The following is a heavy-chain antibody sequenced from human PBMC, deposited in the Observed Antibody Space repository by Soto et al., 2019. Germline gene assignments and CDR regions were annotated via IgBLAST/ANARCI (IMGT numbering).Heavy chain of an antibody. CDR1: GFTFDDYA. D-gene: IGHD6-13*01. Sequence: EVQLVESGGGLVQPGRSLRLSCAASGFTFDDYAMHWVRQAPGKGLEWVSGISWNSGTIVYADSVKGRFTISRDNAKNSLYLQMNSLRGEYTALYYCAKDMRGGSSSSRYYYGLDVWGQGTTVTVS. CDR2: ISWNSGTI. J-gene: IGHJ6*01. CDR3: AKDMRGGSSSSRYYYGLDV. V-gene: IGHV3-9*01.